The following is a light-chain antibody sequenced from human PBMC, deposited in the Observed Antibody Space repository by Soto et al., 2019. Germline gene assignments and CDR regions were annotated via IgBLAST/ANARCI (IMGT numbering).Light chain of an antibody. Sequence: EIVLTQSPGTLSLSPGDRATLSCRASQSVSSSYLAWYQQNPGQAPRLLIYGASSRATGIPDRFSGSGSGTDFTLTIXXXEPEXXAVYYCXQYGSSPPXTXGXGTXVDIK. J-gene: IGKJ3*01. CDR1: QSVSSSY. CDR2: GAS. CDR3: XQYGSSPPXT. V-gene: IGKV3-20*01.